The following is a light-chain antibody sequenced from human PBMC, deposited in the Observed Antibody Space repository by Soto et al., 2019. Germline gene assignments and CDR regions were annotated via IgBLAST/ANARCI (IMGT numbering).Light chain of an antibody. CDR3: QQYYTGVT. Sequence: AIRMTQSPSSLSASTGDRVTITCRASQGISSYLAWYQQKPGKAPKLLIYAASTLQSGVPSRFSSSGSGTDFTLTISCLQSEDFATYYCQQYYTGVTFGQGTKV. J-gene: IGKJ1*01. V-gene: IGKV1-8*01. CDR2: AAS. CDR1: QGISSY.